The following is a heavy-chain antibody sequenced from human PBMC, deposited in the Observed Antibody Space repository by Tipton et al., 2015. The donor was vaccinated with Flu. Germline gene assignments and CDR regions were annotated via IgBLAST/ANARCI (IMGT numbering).Heavy chain of an antibody. CDR3: ARAYYYDSSGYHAIDI. V-gene: IGHV3-30*03. J-gene: IGHJ3*02. D-gene: IGHD3-22*01. CDR2: SSNDGSKK. Sequence: SLRLSCAASGFTFSSHVMHWVRQAPGKGLEWVAVSSNDGSKKYYADSVEGRFTISRDNSKNTLYLQMNSLRAEDTAVYYCARAYYYDSSGYHAIDIWGQGTMVTVSS. CDR1: GFTFSSHV.